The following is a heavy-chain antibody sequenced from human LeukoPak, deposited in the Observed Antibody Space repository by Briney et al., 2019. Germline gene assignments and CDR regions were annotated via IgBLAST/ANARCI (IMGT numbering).Heavy chain of an antibody. J-gene: IGHJ4*02. Sequence: PGGSLRLSCAASGFTVSSNYMSWVRQAPGKGLECVSVIYSGGSTYYADSVKGRFTISRDNSKNTLYLQMNSLRAEDTAVYYCAKGRNSGGSCSNYWGQGTLVTVSS. CDR2: IYSGGST. V-gene: IGHV3-53*01. CDR3: AKGRNSGGSCSNY. D-gene: IGHD2-15*01. CDR1: GFTVSSNY.